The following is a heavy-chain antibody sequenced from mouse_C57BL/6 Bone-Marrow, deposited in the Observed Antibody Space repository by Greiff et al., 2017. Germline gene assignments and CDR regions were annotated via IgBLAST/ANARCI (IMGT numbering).Heavy chain of an antibody. CDR3: ARSTSYEGYVEV. J-gene: IGHJ1*03. D-gene: IGHD1-1*01. CDR1: GYAFSSSW. Sequence: QVQLQQSGPELVKPGASVKISCKASGYAFSSSWMNWVKQRPGKGLEWIGRIYPGDGDTNYNGKFKGKATLTADKSSSTAYMQLSSLTSEDSAVYFGARSTSYEGYVEVWGTGTTVTVSS. V-gene: IGHV1-82*01. CDR2: IYPGDGDT.